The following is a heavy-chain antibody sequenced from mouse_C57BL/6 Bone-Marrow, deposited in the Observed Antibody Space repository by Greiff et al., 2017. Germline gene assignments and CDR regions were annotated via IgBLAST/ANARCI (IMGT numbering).Heavy chain of an antibody. Sequence: LVESGPELVKPGASVKISCKASGYAFSSSWMNWVKQRPGKGLEWIGRIYPGDGDTNYNGKFKGKATLTADKSSSTAYMQLSSLTSEDSAVYFCARSRDGPFAYWGQGTLVTVSA. CDR1: GYAFSSSW. CDR3: ARSRDGPFAY. V-gene: IGHV1-82*01. J-gene: IGHJ3*01. CDR2: IYPGDGDT. D-gene: IGHD2-3*01.